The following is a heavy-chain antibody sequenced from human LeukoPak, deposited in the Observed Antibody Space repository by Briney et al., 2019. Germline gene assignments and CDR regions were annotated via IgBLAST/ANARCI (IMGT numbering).Heavy chain of an antibody. CDR3: ARDAGSQSFGGYYFDY. CDR1: GDSVSSNSAA. J-gene: IGHJ4*02. D-gene: IGHD3-10*01. V-gene: IGHV6-1*01. CDR2: TYYRSKWYN. Sequence: SQTLSRTCAISGDSVSSNSAAWNWIRQSPSRGLEWLGRTYYRSKWYNDYAVSVKSRITINPDTSKNQFSLQLNSVTPEDTAVYYCARDAGSQSFGGYYFDYWGQGTLVTVSS.